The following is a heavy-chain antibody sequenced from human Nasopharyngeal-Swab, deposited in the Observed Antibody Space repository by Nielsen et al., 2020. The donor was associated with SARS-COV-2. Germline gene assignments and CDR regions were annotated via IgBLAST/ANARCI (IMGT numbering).Heavy chain of an antibody. CDR2: IDPSGGSA. CDR1: GYTFTNYY. Sequence: ASVKVSCKASGYTFTNYYIHWVRQAPGQRLEWMGVIDPSGGSASYAQNFQGRVTMTRDTSTSTVYMEMNSLRAEDTAVYYCAILEGNGSGSPWGQGTLVTVSS. CDR3: AILEGNGSGSP. D-gene: IGHD3-10*01. V-gene: IGHV1-46*01. J-gene: IGHJ5*02.